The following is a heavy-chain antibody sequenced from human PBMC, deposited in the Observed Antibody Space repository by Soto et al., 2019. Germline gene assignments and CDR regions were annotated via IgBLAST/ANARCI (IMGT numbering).Heavy chain of an antibody. CDR1: GYSFTTFR. Sequence: EVQVVQSGAEVKKPGESLRISCKGSGYSFTTFRINWVRQIAGKGLEWVGRINPTDSYTDYSPSFQGHVTISVDKSINTAYLQWSSLKASDTAMYYCARQMTSQFDYWGQGTLVTVSS. J-gene: IGHJ4*02. CDR2: INPTDSYT. V-gene: IGHV5-10-1*03. CDR3: ARQMTSQFDY.